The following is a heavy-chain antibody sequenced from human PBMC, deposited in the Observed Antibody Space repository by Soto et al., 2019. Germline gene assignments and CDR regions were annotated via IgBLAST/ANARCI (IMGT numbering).Heavy chain of an antibody. CDR1: GFTISSND. D-gene: IGHD3-22*01. J-gene: IGHJ3*01. CDR3: ATRPLLPGAP. V-gene: IGHV3-53*01. CDR2: IYSGGST. Sequence: EVQLEESGGGLIQPGGSLRLSCAASGFTISSNDMNWVRQAPGKGLEWVSLIYSGGSTYYADSVKGRFTISRDNSKNTLYLQMSSLRAEDTAVYYCATRPLLPGAPWGQGTMVTVSS.